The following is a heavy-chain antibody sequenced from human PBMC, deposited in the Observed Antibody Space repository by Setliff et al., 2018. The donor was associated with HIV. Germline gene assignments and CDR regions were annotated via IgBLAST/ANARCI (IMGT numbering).Heavy chain of an antibody. CDR3: ARAPTVIGVEYYYYFGMDV. CDR1: GYIFRNHY. V-gene: IGHV1-2*02. J-gene: IGHJ6*02. D-gene: IGHD3-3*01. CDR2: NNPHSGGT. Sequence: ASVKVSCKASGYIFRNHYIHWVRQAPGQGLEWMAMNNPHSGGTNYAQKIQDKVTMTRDTSVNIDYMQLSRLRSDDTAVYYFARAPTVIGVEYYYYFGMDVWGQGTTVTVSS.